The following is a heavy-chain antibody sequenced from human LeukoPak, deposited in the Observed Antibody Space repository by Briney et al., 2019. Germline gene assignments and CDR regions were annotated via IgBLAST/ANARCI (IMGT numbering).Heavy chain of an antibody. D-gene: IGHD1-26*01. J-gene: IGHJ4*02. Sequence: SQTLSLTCTVSLDSTTSNFWSWVRQPPGKGLEWIGEIHRSGSPNYNPSLQSRVTISKDRSRNQIALESSSATAADTAVYYCAREILGGFNPGAYWGQGTLVTVSS. CDR3: AREILGGFNPGAY. V-gene: IGHV4-4*08. CDR2: IHRSGSP. CDR1: LDSTTSNF.